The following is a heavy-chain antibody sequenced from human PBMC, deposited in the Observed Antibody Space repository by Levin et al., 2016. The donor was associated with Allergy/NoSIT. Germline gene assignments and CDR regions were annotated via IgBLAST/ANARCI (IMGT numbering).Heavy chain of an antibody. Sequence: SETLSLTCSVSGDSIKSYYWSWIRQFPEKGLEWIGYVYNTGDTNYNPSLEGRVTMSVDTSKNQFSLKLSYVTAADTAVYYCARSAGSWSRYDYFDLWGQGTLVTVSS. CDR1: GDSIKSYY. CDR3: ARSAGSWSRYDYFDL. D-gene: IGHD3-3*01. CDR2: VYNTGDT. J-gene: IGHJ4*02. V-gene: IGHV4-59*01.